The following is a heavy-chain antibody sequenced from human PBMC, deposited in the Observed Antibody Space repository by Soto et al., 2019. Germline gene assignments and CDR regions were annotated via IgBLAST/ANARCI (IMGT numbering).Heavy chain of an antibody. D-gene: IGHD2-15*01. V-gene: IGHV4-39*01. CDR1: GGSISSSSYY. Sequence: QLQLQESGPGLVKPSETLSLTCTVSGGSISSSSYYWGWIRQPPGKGLEWIGSIYYSGSTYYNPSLKSRVTISVDTSKNQFSLKLSSVTAADTAVYYCARAGILVEGDYFDYWGQGTLVTVSS. CDR3: ARAGILVEGDYFDY. CDR2: IYYSGST. J-gene: IGHJ4*02.